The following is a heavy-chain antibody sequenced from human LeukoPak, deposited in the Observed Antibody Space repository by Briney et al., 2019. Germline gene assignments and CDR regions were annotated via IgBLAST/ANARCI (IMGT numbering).Heavy chain of an antibody. CDR1: GFSFSTYW. CDR2: IKQDGSEK. Sequence: PGGSLRLSCAASGFSFSTYWMSWVRQAPGKGLEWVANIKQDGSEKYYVDSVRGRFTISRDNAKNSLYLQMNSLRVADTAVYYCARDGMGVIKAFDIWGQGTMVTVSS. V-gene: IGHV3-7*05. J-gene: IGHJ3*02. D-gene: IGHD3-10*01. CDR3: ARDGMGVIKAFDI.